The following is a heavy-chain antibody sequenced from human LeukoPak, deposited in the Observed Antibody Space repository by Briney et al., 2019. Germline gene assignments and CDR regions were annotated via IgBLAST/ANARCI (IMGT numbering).Heavy chain of an antibody. CDR3: ASHPRRGGSYSPGFTFDY. J-gene: IGHJ4*02. CDR1: GGSISSYY. D-gene: IGHD1-26*01. Sequence: KTSETLSLTCTVSGGSISSYYWSWIRQPAGKGLEWIGRIYTSGSTNYNPSLKSRVTMSVDTSKNQFSLKLSSVTAADTAVYYCASHPRRGGSYSPGFTFDYWGQGTLVTVSS. V-gene: IGHV4-4*07. CDR2: IYTSGST.